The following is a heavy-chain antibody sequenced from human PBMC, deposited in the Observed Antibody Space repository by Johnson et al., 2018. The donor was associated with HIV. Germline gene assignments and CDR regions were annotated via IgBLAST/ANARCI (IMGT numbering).Heavy chain of an antibody. CDR3: AKEPFYGGNDAFDI. CDR1: GFTFSSYG. CDR2: IRYDGSNK. V-gene: IGHV3-30*02. D-gene: IGHD2/OR15-2a*01. J-gene: IGHJ3*02. Sequence: VLLLESGGGVVQPGRSLRLSCAASGFTFSSYGMHWVRQAPGKGLEWVAFIRYDGSNKYNADSVKGRFTISRDNSKNTLYLQMNSLRAEDTAVYYCAKEPFYGGNDAFDIWGQGTMVTVSS.